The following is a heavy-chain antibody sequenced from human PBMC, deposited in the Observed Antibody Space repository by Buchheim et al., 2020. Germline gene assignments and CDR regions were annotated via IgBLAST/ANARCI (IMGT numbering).Heavy chain of an antibody. Sequence: EVQLVESGGGLVQPGGSLRLSCAASGFTFSSYSMNWVRQAPGKGLEWVSYISSSSSTIYYADSVKGRFTISRDNAKNSLYLQMNSLRAEDTAVYYCARVSYDFWSGYPPAHSYYYYMDVWGKGTT. J-gene: IGHJ6*03. CDR2: ISSSSSTI. CDR3: ARVSYDFWSGYPPAHSYYYYMDV. D-gene: IGHD3-3*01. V-gene: IGHV3-48*01. CDR1: GFTFSSYS.